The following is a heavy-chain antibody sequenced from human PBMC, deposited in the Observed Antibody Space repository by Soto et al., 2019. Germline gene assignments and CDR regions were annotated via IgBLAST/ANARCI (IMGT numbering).Heavy chain of an antibody. J-gene: IGHJ6*02. V-gene: IGHV3-11*01. D-gene: IGHD2-2*01. CDR1: GFIFSDYY. CDR3: ARVRQHYFHGMDV. CDR2: ISSVTGTI. Sequence: GGSLRLSCAASGFIFSDYYMSWIRQAPGKGLEWVSYISSVTGTIYYADSVKGRFTISRDNAKDSLYLQLNSLRAEDTAVYYRARVRQHYFHGMDVWCQGATDTVSS.